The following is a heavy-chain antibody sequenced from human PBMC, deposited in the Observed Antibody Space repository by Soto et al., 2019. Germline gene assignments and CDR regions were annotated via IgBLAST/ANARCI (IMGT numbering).Heavy chain of an antibody. Sequence: ASVKVSSKASGYTFTSYYMHWVRQAPGQGLDCMGIINPSGGSTSYAQKFQGRVTMTRDTSTSTVYMELRSLRSEDTAVYYCARDNVFKSLEGREYYYGMDVWGQGTTVTVSS. CDR3: ARDNVFKSLEGREYYYGMDV. CDR2: INPSGGST. V-gene: IGHV1-46*01. D-gene: IGHD3-3*01. CDR1: GYTFTSYY. J-gene: IGHJ6*02.